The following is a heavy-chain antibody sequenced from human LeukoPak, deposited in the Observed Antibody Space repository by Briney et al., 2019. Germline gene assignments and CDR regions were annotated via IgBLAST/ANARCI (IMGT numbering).Heavy chain of an antibody. Sequence: EASVKVSCKASGGTFTGDYMHWVRQAPGQGLEWMGWINPNSGGTNYAQKFQGRVTMTRDTSISTAYMELSRLRSDDTAVYYCARDPPPIWPTVTYYFDYWGQGTLVTVSS. J-gene: IGHJ4*02. V-gene: IGHV1-2*02. CDR2: INPNSGGT. CDR3: ARDPPPIWPTVTYYFDY. D-gene: IGHD4-17*01. CDR1: GGTFTGDY.